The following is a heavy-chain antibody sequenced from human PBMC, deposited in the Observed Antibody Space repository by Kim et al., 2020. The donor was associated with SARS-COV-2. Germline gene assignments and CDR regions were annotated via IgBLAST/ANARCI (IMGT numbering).Heavy chain of an antibody. D-gene: IGHD3-22*01. Sequence: SETLSLTCTVSGGSISSYYWSWIRQPPGKGLEWIGYIYYSGSTNYNPSLKSRVTISVDTSKNQFSLKLSSVTAADTAVYYCARTGVGYYYDSSGYYYFDYWGQGTLVTVSP. J-gene: IGHJ4*02. CDR2: IYYSGST. CDR1: GGSISSYY. CDR3: ARTGVGYYYDSSGYYYFDY. V-gene: IGHV4-59*13.